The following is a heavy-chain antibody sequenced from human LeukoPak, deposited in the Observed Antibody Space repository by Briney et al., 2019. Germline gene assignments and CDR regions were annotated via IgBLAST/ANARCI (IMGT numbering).Heavy chain of an antibody. Sequence: PSETLSLTCSVSGYSLTTNYSWGWIRQPPGKGLEWIGSVHHRGRTFYNPSLKSRLTISLETSKNHFSLQLTSVTSADTAVYYCARLANYVPVYWGQGTLVIVSS. V-gene: IGHV4-38-2*01. CDR2: VHHRGRT. CDR1: GYSLTTNYS. CDR3: ARLANYVPVY. D-gene: IGHD1-7*01. J-gene: IGHJ4*02.